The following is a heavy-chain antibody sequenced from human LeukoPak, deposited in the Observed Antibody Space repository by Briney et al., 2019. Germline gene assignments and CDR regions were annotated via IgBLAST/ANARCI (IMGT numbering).Heavy chain of an antibody. CDR2: VYPADSDT. CDR1: GYSFTSYW. CDR3: ARPGEADLAGHLQP. D-gene: IGHD7-27*01. J-gene: IGHJ1*01. V-gene: IGHV5-51*01. Sequence: GESLKISCKGSGYSFTSYWIAWVRQMPGQGLEWMGIVYPADSDTTYSPSFQGQVTISVDNSIKTAYLQWTNLKASDTAMYYCARPGEADLAGHLQPWGQGTLVTVSS.